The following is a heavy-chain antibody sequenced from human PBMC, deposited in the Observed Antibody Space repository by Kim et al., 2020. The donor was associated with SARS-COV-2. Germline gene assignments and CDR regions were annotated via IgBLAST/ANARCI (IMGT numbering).Heavy chain of an antibody. J-gene: IGHJ3*02. CDR2: IYPGDSDT. Sequence: GESLKISCKGSGYSFTSYWIGWVRQMPGKGLEWMRIIYPGDSDTRYSPSFQGQVTISADKSISTAYLQWSSLKASDTAMYYCARRKYYDFWSGYAFDIWGQGTRVTVSS. D-gene: IGHD3-3*01. CDR3: ARRKYYDFWSGYAFDI. V-gene: IGHV5-51*01. CDR1: GYSFTSYW.